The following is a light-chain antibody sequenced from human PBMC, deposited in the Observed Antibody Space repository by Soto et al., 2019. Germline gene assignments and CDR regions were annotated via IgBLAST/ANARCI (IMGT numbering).Light chain of an antibody. V-gene: IGKV1-5*03. CDR1: QSIGSW. CDR2: KAS. CDR3: LQYNSYPVT. Sequence: DIQMTQSPSTLSTSVGERVIITCRASQSIGSWLAWYQQKPGKAPKVLIYKASNLESGVPSRFSGSGSGTAFTLTISSLQPDDFATYYCLQYNSYPVTFGGGTKVEIK. J-gene: IGKJ4*01.